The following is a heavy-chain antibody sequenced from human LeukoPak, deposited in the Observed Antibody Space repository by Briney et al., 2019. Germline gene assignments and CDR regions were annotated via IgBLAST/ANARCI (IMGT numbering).Heavy chain of an antibody. Sequence: PSQTLSLTCTVSGGSISSGGYYWSWLRQHPGTGLEWIGYIYYSGSTYYNPSRKSRVTISVDTSKNQFSLKLSSVTAADTAVYYCARGAVVTEFDYWGQGTLVTVSS. D-gene: IGHD4-23*01. CDR1: GGSISSGGYY. CDR2: IYYSGST. V-gene: IGHV4-31*03. CDR3: ARGAVVTEFDY. J-gene: IGHJ4*02.